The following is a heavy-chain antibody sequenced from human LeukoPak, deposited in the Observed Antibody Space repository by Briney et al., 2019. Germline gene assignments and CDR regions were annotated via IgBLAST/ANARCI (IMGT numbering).Heavy chain of an antibody. Sequence: GASVKVSCKPSGYTFTGYFMHWVRQAPGQGLEWMGWINPNSGGTNYAQKFQGRVTMTRDTSISTAYMELTRLRSDDTAMYYCSREGDYGDYGRLWYFDLWGRGTLVTVSS. CDR2: INPNSGGT. CDR1: GYTFTGYF. V-gene: IGHV1-2*02. D-gene: IGHD4-17*01. CDR3: SREGDYGDYGRLWYFDL. J-gene: IGHJ2*01.